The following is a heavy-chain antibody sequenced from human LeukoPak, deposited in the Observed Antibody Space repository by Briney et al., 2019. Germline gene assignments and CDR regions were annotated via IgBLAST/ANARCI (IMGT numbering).Heavy chain of an antibody. J-gene: IGHJ6*03. D-gene: IGHD3-9*01. CDR1: DGSISFYY. CDR3: ARGSYEILTGITPMPFYYYYMDV. Sequence: PSETLSLTCTVSDGSISFYYWNWIRQPPGKGLESIGSVHYSGTTNYSPSLKGRVTISLDTSKNQFSLNLSSVNAADTAVYYCARGSYEILTGITPMPFYYYYMDVWGKGTTVIVSS. V-gene: IGHV4-59*01. CDR2: VHYSGTT.